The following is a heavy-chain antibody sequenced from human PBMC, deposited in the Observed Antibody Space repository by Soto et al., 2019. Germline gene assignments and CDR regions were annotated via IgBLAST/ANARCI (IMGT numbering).Heavy chain of an antibody. V-gene: IGHV4-4*02. J-gene: IGHJ4*02. CDR2: VYHSGST. CDR1: GDSISSPTW. CDR3: ATRAPIDGDPY. Sequence: QVQLQESGPGRVKPSETLSLTCDVSGDSISSPTWWTWVRQPPGKGLEWIGEVYHSGSTNYNSSLQSRVTISVDKSKNQFSLRLTSVTAADTAVYYCATRAPIDGDPYWGQGTLVTVSS. D-gene: IGHD4-17*01.